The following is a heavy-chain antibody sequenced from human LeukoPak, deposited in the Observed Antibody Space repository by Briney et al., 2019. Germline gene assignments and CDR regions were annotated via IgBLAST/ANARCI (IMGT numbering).Heavy chain of an antibody. CDR1: GFTFSSYN. J-gene: IGHJ4*02. V-gene: IGHV3-21*01. D-gene: IGHD3-22*01. Sequence: PGGSLRLSCATSGFTFSSYNMDWVRQAPGKGLEWVSSISTDSRYIYYTDSGKGRFTISRDNAKNSLYLQMDSLRAEDTAVYYCANFYYYDSSGYNEGIVDWGQGTLVTVSS. CDR2: ISTDSRYI. CDR3: ANFYYYDSSGYNEGIVD.